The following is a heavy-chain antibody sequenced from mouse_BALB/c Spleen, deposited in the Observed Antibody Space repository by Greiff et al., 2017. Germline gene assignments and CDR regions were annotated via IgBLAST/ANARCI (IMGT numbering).Heavy chain of an antibody. CDR3: ARGRNEDRYFDV. CDR1: GDSITSGY. CDR2: ISYSGST. V-gene: IGHV3-8*02. Sequence: EVQLQQSGPSLVKPSQTLSLTCSVTGDSITSGYWNWIRKFPGNKLEYMGYISYSGSTYYNPSLNSRISITRDTAKTQYYLQLNSVTTEDTATYYCARGRNEDRYFDVWGAGTTVTVSS. J-gene: IGHJ1*01.